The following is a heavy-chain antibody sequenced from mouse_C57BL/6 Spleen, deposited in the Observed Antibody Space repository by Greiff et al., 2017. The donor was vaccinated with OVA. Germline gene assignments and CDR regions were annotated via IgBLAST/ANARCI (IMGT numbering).Heavy chain of an antibody. CDR1: GYSITSGYY. D-gene: IGHD2-1*01. CDR3: ARDEDYYAFAY. Sequence: EVKLMESGPGLVKPSQSLSLTCSVTGYSITSGYYWNWIRQFPGNKLEWMGYISYDGSNNYNPSLKNRISITRDTSKNQFFLKLNSVTTEDTATYYCARDEDYYAFAYWGQGTLVTVSA. CDR2: ISYDGSN. J-gene: IGHJ3*01. V-gene: IGHV3-6*01.